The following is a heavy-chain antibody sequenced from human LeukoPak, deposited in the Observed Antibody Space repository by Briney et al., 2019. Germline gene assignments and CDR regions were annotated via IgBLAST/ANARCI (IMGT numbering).Heavy chain of an antibody. V-gene: IGHV4-59*01. CDR1: GGSISSFY. Sequence: SETLSLTCTVSGGSISSFYWSWIRQPPGKGLEWIGYIYYSGSTNYNPSLKSRVTISVDTSKNQFSLKLSSVTAADTAVYYCARHGTSGTNLNWFDPWGQGTLVTVSS. CDR3: ARHGTSGTNLNWFDP. D-gene: IGHD1-1*01. CDR2: IYYSGST. J-gene: IGHJ5*02.